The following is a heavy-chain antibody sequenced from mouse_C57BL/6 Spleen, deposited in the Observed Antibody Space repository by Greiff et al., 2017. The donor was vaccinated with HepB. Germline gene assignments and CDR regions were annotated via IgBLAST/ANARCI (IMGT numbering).Heavy chain of an antibody. D-gene: IGHD1-1*01. J-gene: IGHJ2*01. CDR3: ARGGTTVVAPCDY. CDR1: GFTFSDYG. Sequence: EVQVVESGGGLVKPGGSLKLSCAASGFTFSDYGMHWVRQAPEKGLEWVAYISSGSSTIYYADTVKGRFTISRDNAKNTLFLQMTSLRSEDTSMYYGARGGTTVVAPCDYWGQGTTLTVSS. V-gene: IGHV5-17*01. CDR2: ISSGSSTI.